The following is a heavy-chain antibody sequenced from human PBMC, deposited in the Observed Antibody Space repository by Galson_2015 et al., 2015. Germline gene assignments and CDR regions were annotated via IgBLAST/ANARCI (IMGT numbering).Heavy chain of an antibody. V-gene: IGHV4-30-4*01. CDR2: IYYSGST. J-gene: IGHJ3*02. CDR3: ASQSRGHDAFDI. Sequence: LSLTCTVSGGSISSGDSYWSWIRQPPGKGLEWIGYIYYSGSTYYNPSLKSRVTISVDTSKNQFSLKLSSVTAADTAVYYCASQSRGHDAFDIWGQGTMVTVSS. D-gene: IGHD3-10*01. CDR1: GGSISSGDSY.